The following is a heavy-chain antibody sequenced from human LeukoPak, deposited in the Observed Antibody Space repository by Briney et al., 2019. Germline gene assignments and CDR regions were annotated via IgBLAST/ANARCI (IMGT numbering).Heavy chain of an antibody. D-gene: IGHD3-22*01. Sequence: ASVEVSCKASGYTFTSYGISWVRQAPGQGLEWMGWISAYNGHTNYAQKLQGRVTMTTDTSTSTAYMELRSLRSDDTAVYYCARSLYYYDSSGYSKKNNWFDPWGQGTLVTVSS. J-gene: IGHJ5*02. CDR2: ISAYNGHT. CDR1: GYTFTSYG. CDR3: ARSLYYYDSSGYSKKNNWFDP. V-gene: IGHV1-18*01.